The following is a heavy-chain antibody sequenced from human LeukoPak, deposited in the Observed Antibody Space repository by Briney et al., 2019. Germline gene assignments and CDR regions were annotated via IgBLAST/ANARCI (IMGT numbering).Heavy chain of an antibody. CDR3: ARHDGGYGPFDY. D-gene: IGHD5-12*01. V-gene: IGHV3-53*01. J-gene: IGHJ4*02. CDR1: GFPVITNY. CDR2: IYSGCST. Sequence: PGGALSLSCAGSGFPVITNYMNWVRQAPGKGLEGVSIIYSGCSTYYTASVKGRFTISRDNSKNTLYLQMNSLRAEDTAVYYCARHDGGYGPFDYWGQGTLVTVSS.